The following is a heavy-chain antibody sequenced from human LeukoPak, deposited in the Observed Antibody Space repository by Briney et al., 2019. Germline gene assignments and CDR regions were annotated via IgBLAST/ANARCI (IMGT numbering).Heavy chain of an antibody. D-gene: IGHD6-19*01. CDR1: GFTFSSYG. J-gene: IGHJ4*02. Sequence: PGGSLRLSCAASGFTFSSYGMHWVRQAPGKGLEWVAVISYDGSNKYYADSVKGRFTISRDNSKNTLYLQMNSLRAEDTAVYYCAHIAVAGMTNYWGQGTLVIVSS. CDR2: ISYDGSNK. CDR3: AHIAVAGMTNY. V-gene: IGHV3-30*03.